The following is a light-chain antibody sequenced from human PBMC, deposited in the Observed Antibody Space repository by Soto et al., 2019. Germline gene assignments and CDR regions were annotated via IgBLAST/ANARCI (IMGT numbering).Light chain of an antibody. V-gene: IGLV1-40*01. CDR3: QSYDSSLSVV. Sequence: QSVLTQPPSVSGAPGQRVIISCTGSTTNIGAGYDVYWYQHLPGTGPKLLIYGNNNRPSVVPDRFSGSKSGTSASLAITGLQAADEADYYCQSYDSSLSVVFGGGTKLTVL. J-gene: IGLJ2*01. CDR1: TTNIGAGYD. CDR2: GNN.